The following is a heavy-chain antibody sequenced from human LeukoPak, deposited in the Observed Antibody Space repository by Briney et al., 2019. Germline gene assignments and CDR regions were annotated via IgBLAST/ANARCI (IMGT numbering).Heavy chain of an antibody. CDR1: GFAFSTYA. CDR3: AKVPFSSTSTNNWFDP. Sequence: VQPGGSLRLSCAASGFAFSTYAMTWVRQAPEKGLQWVSTISTSGRATYYADSVEGRFTISRDNSKNTLYLQMNSLRAEDTAVYYCAKVPFSSTSTNNWFDPWGQGTLVTVSS. J-gene: IGHJ5*02. D-gene: IGHD2-2*01. V-gene: IGHV3-23*01. CDR2: ISTSGRAT.